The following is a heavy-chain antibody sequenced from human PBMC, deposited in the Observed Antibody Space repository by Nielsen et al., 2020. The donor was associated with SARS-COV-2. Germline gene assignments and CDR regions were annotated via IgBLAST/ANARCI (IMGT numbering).Heavy chain of an antibody. D-gene: IGHD6-13*01. CDR1: GYSFTSYG. CDR3: ARGGYSSSWRFDY. Sequence: ASVKVSCKASGYSFTSYGMTWVRQAPGQGLEWMGRISAYTFKTDYAQEFQGRVTMTTDTSTSTAYMELRRLRSDDTAVYYCARGGYSSSWRFDYWGQGTLVTVSS. CDR2: ISAYTFKT. J-gene: IGHJ4*02. V-gene: IGHV1-18*04.